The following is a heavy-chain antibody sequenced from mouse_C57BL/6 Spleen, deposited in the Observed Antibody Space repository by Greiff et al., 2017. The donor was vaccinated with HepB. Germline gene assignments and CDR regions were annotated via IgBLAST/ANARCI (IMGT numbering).Heavy chain of an antibody. Sequence: VKLQESGPELVKPGASVKISCKASGYAFSSSWMNWVKQRPGKGLEWIGRIYPGDGDTNYNGKFKGKATLTADKSSSTAYMQLSSLTSEDSAVYFCARRIYYAMDYWGQGTSVTVYS. CDR2: IYPGDGDT. V-gene: IGHV1-82*01. CDR1: GYAFSSSW. J-gene: IGHJ4*01. CDR3: ARRIYYAMDY.